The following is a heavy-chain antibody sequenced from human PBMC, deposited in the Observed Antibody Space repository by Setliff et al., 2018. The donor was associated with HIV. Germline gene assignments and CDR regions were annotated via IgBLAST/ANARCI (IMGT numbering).Heavy chain of an antibody. D-gene: IGHD3-16*01. V-gene: IGHV4-34*01. Sequence: SETLSLTCSVYGGSFSAYYWSWIRQPPGKGLEWIGEIKHSGSTNYNPSLKSRVTISVDTSKKHFSLELTSVTAADTAVYYCARDGRHSRSSFYVTHKYFQHWGQGALVTVSS. J-gene: IGHJ1*01. CDR2: IKHSGST. CDR3: ARDGRHSRSSFYVTHKYFQH. CDR1: GGSFSAYY.